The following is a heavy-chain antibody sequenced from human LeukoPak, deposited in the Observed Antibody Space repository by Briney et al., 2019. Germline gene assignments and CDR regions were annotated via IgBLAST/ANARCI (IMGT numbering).Heavy chain of an antibody. J-gene: IGHJ6*02. Sequence: GGSLRLSCAASGFTFSSYGMHWVRQAPGKGLEWVAVISYDGSNKYYADSVKGRFTISRDSSKNTLYLQMNSLRAEDTAVYYCARPVGGYCSGGSCPRAALDIWGQGTTVTVSS. CDR2: ISYDGSNK. V-gene: IGHV3-30*03. D-gene: IGHD2-15*01. CDR3: ARPVGGYCSGGSCPRAALDI. CDR1: GFTFSSYG.